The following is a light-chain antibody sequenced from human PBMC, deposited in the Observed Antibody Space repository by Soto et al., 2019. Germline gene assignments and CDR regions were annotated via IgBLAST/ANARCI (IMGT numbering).Light chain of an antibody. CDR2: GAS. CDR1: QSVSST. Sequence: EIVMTQSPATLSVSPGERATLSCRASQSVSSTLAWYQQKPGQAPRLLIYGASSRATGIPARFSGSGSGTEFTLTISSLQSEDFAVYYCQQYNNWPFITFGQGTRLEI. V-gene: IGKV3-15*01. J-gene: IGKJ5*01. CDR3: QQYNNWPFIT.